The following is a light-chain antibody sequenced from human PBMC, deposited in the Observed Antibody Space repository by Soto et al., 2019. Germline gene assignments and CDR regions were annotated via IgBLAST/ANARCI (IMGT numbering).Light chain of an antibody. V-gene: IGLV2-14*01. CDR2: DVT. J-gene: IGLJ1*01. CDR1: SRDVGAYNY. Sequence: QSALTQPASVSGSPGPSITISCTGTSRDVGAYNYVSWYQQHPGKAPKLMVYDVTNRPSGVSDRFSGSKSGNTASLTISGLQAEDEADYFCSSHSNITPYVFGTGTKVTVL. CDR3: SSHSNITPYV.